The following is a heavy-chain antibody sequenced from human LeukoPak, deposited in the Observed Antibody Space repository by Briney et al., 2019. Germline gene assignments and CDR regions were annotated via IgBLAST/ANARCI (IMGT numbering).Heavy chain of an antibody. CDR1: GGSISSGGYY. J-gene: IGHJ4*02. Sequence: SQTLSLTCTVSGGSISSGGYYWSWIRQHPGKGLEWIGYIYYSGSTNYNPSLKSRVTISVDTSKNQFSLKLSSVTAADTAVYYCARHAGSYYPFDYWGQGTLVTVSS. V-gene: IGHV4-31*03. CDR3: ARHAGSYYPFDY. CDR2: IYYSGST. D-gene: IGHD1-26*01.